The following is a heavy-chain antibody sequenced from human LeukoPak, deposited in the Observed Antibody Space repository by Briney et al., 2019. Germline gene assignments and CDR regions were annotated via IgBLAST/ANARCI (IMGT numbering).Heavy chain of an antibody. CDR3: ARMSGSYPFDY. J-gene: IGHJ4*02. Sequence: GGSLRLSCAASGFTFSSYWMSWVRQAPGKGLEWVANIKQDGSEKYHVDSVKGRFTISRDNAKNSLYLQMNSLRAEDTAVYYCARMSGSYPFDYWGQGTLVTVSS. V-gene: IGHV3-7*01. CDR2: IKQDGSEK. CDR1: GFTFSSYW. D-gene: IGHD1-26*01.